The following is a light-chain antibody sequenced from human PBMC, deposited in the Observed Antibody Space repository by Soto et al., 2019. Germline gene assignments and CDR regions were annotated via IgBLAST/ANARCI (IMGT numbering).Light chain of an antibody. CDR3: QHRSNWPRT. Sequence: EIVLTQSPAILSLSPGERATLSCRASQSVSTYLAWYQQKPGQAPRLLIYDASNRATGIPARFSGSGSGTDFTLTISSLEPEDFAVYYCQHRSNWPRTFGQGTKLEIK. CDR2: DAS. CDR1: QSVSTY. J-gene: IGKJ2*01. V-gene: IGKV3-11*01.